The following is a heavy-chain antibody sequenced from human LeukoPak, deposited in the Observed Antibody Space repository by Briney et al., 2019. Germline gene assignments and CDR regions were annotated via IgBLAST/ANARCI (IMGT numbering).Heavy chain of an antibody. CDR2: FDPEDGET. CDR3: ATTYSSSWYPFRMDV. CDR1: GYTLTELS. Sequence: ASVKVSCKVSGYTLTELSMHWVRQAPGKGLEWMGGFDPEDGETIYAQKFQGRVTMTEGTSTDTAYMELSSLRSEDTAVYYCATTYSSSWYPFRMDVWGQGTTVTVSS. D-gene: IGHD6-13*01. V-gene: IGHV1-24*01. J-gene: IGHJ6*02.